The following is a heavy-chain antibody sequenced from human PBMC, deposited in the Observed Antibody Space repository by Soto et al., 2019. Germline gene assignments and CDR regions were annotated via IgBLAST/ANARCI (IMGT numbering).Heavy chain of an antibody. CDR2: IYYSGST. CDR1: GGSISSVGYY. CDR3: ARAGYSSSSRDWFDP. V-gene: IGHV4-31*03. Sequence: SETLSLTCTFSGGSISSVGYYWSWIRQHPGKGLEWIGYIYYSGSTYYNPSLKSRVTISVDTSKNQFSLKLSSVTAADTAVYYCARAGYSSSSRDWFDPWGQGTLVTVSS. J-gene: IGHJ5*02. D-gene: IGHD6-6*01.